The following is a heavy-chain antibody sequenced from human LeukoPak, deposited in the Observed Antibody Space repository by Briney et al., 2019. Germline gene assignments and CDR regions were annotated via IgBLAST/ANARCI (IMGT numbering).Heavy chain of an antibody. J-gene: IGHJ4*02. CDR1: GGSFSGYY. Sequence: PETLSLTCAVYGGSFSGYYWSWIRQPPGKGLEWIGETNHSGSTNYNPSLKSRVTISVDTSKNQFSLKLSSVTAADTAVYYCARGRYYFDYWGQGTLVTVSS. CDR3: ARGRYYFDY. D-gene: IGHD5-24*01. V-gene: IGHV4-34*01. CDR2: TNHSGST.